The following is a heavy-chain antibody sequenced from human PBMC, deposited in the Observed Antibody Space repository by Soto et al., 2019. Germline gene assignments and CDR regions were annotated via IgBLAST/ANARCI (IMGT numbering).Heavy chain of an antibody. D-gene: IGHD1-20*01. CDR2: IYSGGST. J-gene: IGHJ3*02. CDR3: ASPNGMTSLAFDI. Sequence: LRLSCAASGFTVSSNYMSWVRQAPGKGLEWVSVIYSGGSTYYADSVKGRFTISRDNSKNTLYLQMNSLRAEDTAVYYCASPNGMTSLAFDIWGQGTMVTVSS. V-gene: IGHV3-53*01. CDR1: GFTVSSNY.